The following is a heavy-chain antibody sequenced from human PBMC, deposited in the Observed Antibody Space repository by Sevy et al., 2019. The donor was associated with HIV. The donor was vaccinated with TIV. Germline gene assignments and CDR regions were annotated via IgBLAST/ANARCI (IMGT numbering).Heavy chain of an antibody. J-gene: IGHJ4*02. D-gene: IGHD1-1*01. Sequence: GGSLRLSCAASGFALNTYAMHWVRQTPGKGLEWMAVISYDGENTYYADSVKGRFTISKDNSKNTLYLQMNSLTTEDTAIYNGASAGAPSQYRVHPRLYFDYWGQGTLVTVSS. CDR2: ISYDGENT. V-gene: IGHV3-30*04. CDR1: GFALNTYA. CDR3: ASAGAPSQYRVHPRLYFDY.